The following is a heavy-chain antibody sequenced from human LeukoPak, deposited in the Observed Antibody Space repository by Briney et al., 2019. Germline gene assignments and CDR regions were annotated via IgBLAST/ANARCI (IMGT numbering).Heavy chain of an antibody. CDR3: ASCSGGSCYSEAFDI. D-gene: IGHD2-15*01. V-gene: IGHV1-2*06. CDR1: GYTFTGYY. CDR2: INPNSGGT. J-gene: IGHJ3*02. Sequence: ASVKVSCKASGYTFTGYYMHWVRQAPRQGLEWMGRINPNSGGTNYAQKFQGRVTMTRDTSISTAYVELSRLRSDDTAVYYCASCSGGSCYSEAFDIWGQGTMVTVSS.